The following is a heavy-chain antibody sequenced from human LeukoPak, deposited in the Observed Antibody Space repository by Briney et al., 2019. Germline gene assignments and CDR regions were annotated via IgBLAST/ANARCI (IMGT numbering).Heavy chain of an antibody. CDR3: AREGTYYYDSSGYFWD. V-gene: IGHV3-11*04. Sequence: PGGSLRLSCAASGFTFSDYYMSWIRQAPGKGLEWVSYISSSGSTIYYADSVKGRFTISRDNAKNSLYLQMNSLGAEDTAVYYCAREGTYYYDSSGYFWDWGQGTLVTVSS. D-gene: IGHD3-22*01. CDR2: ISSSGSTI. CDR1: GFTFSDYY. J-gene: IGHJ4*02.